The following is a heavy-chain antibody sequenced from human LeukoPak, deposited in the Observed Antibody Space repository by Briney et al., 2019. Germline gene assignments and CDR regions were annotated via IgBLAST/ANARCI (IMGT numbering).Heavy chain of an antibody. V-gene: IGHV3-7*01. Sequence: PGGSLRLSCAASGFTFSSYWMSWVRQAPGKGLEWVANIKQDGSEKYYVDSVKGRFTISRDNAENSLYLQMDSLRDEDTAVYYCARDQRYSSGWSFSPFDPWGQGTLVTVSS. CDR1: GFTFSSYW. CDR3: ARDQRYSSGWSFSPFDP. J-gene: IGHJ5*02. CDR2: IKQDGSEK. D-gene: IGHD6-19*01.